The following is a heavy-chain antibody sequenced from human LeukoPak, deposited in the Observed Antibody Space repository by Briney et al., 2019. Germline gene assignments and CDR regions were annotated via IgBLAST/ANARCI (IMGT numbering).Heavy chain of an antibody. J-gene: IGHJ4*02. Sequence: SETLSLTCTVSGGSISSGSYYWSWIRQPPGKGLEWIGETNHSGSTNYNPSLKSRVTISVDTSKNQFSLKLSSVTAADTAVYYCARDQGMATADYWGQGTLVTVSS. CDR2: TNHSGST. CDR3: ARDQGMATADY. V-gene: IGHV4-39*07. CDR1: GGSISSGSYY. D-gene: IGHD5-24*01.